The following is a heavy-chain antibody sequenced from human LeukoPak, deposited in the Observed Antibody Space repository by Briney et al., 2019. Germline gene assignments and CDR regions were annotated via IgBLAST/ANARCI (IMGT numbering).Heavy chain of an antibody. V-gene: IGHV3-23*01. Sequence: GGSLRLSCAASGFTFSSYAMSWVRQAPGKGLEWVSAISGSGGSTYYADSVKGRFTISRDNAKNSLYLQMNSLRAEDTAVYYCARGRAYNWNPGILGYWGQGTLVTVSS. CDR1: GFTFSSYA. CDR2: ISGSGGST. D-gene: IGHD1-20*01. J-gene: IGHJ4*02. CDR3: ARGRAYNWNPGILGY.